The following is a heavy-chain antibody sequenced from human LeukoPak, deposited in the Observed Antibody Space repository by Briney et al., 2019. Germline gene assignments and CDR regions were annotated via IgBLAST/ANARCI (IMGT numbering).Heavy chain of an antibody. CDR2: ISSSGSTI. V-gene: IGHV3-11*04. Sequence: AGGSLRLSCAAIGFTFSDYYMSLIRQAPGQGLDLVSYISSSGSTIYYADSVKGRFTISRDNAKNSLYLQMNSLRAEDTAVYYCARTPDQYSYGYDGIDYWGQGTLVTVSS. CDR3: ARTPDQYSYGYDGIDY. D-gene: IGHD5-18*01. CDR1: GFTFSDYY. J-gene: IGHJ4*02.